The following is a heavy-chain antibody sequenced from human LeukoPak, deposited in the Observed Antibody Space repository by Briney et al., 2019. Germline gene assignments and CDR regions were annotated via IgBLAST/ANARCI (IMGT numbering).Heavy chain of an antibody. CDR3: ARGPVTTTSAAFDI. CDR2: FDPEDGET. CDR1: GYTLTELS. V-gene: IGHV1-24*01. J-gene: IGHJ3*02. Sequence: ASVKVSCKVSGYTLTELSMHWVRQAPGKGLEWMGGFDPEDGETIYAQKLQGRVTMTTDTSTSTAYMELRSLRSDDTAVYYCARGPVTTTSAAFDIWGQGTMVTVSS. D-gene: IGHD4-17*01.